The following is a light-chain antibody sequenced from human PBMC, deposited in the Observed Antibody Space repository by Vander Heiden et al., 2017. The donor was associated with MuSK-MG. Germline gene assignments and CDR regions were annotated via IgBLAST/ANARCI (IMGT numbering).Light chain of an antibody. J-gene: IGKJ4*01. CDR1: QRINSW. Sequence: DIQMTQSPATLSASVGDRVTITCRASQRINSWVAWYQQTPGKAPNLLFHTASTFPTGPPSSFSSSESATEFTLTISLLPPDDFATYYCQSDNNYSRTFGEGTKVEIK. V-gene: IGKV1-5*03. CDR3: QSDNNYSRT. CDR2: TAS.